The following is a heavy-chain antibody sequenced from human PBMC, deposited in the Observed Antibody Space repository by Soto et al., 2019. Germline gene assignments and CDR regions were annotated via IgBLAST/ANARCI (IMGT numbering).Heavy chain of an antibody. V-gene: IGHV3-23*01. J-gene: IGHJ6*04. CDR1: GFTFNNYA. CDR2: ISGSGHT. Sequence: GGSLRLSCAASGFTFNNYAMTWVRQTPGRGLEWVSAISGSGHTYYADSVKGRFTISRDNSKNTLSLQMNSLTAADTAVYYCARDRLDLQATDADTFQPSDADSIPEPADRMDVWGKGTMVTVSS. D-gene: IGHD2-2*01. CDR3: ARDRLDLQATDADTFQPSDADSIPEPADRMDV.